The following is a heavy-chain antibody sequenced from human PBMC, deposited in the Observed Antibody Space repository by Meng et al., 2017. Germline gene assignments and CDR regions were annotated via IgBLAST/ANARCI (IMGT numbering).Heavy chain of an antibody. Sequence: QVQLGQSGVEVKKPGASGKVSFKASGYTFPDYWLHWVRRAPGQGLEWMGRINPKSGDTHYAQRFQGRVTMTGDTSISTAYMELSGLRSDDTAMYYCARDEDISAAGKLFGDYWGQGTLVTVSS. D-gene: IGHD6-13*01. CDR3: ARDEDISAAGKLFGDY. CDR1: GYTFPDYW. J-gene: IGHJ4*02. CDR2: INPKSGDT. V-gene: IGHV1-2*06.